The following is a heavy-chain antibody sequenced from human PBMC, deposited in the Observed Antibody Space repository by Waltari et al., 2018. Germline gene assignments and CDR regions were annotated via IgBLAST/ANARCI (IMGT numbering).Heavy chain of an antibody. CDR1: GGSIRSSSYY. CDR3: ARSPNYYDRPGGMDV. J-gene: IGHJ6*02. CDR2: IYYSVST. D-gene: IGHD3-22*01. V-gene: IGHV4-39*01. Sequence: QLQLQESGPGLVKPSETLSLTCTVSGGSIRSSSYYWGWIRQPPGKGLDWIGSIYYSVSTYYNPSLKSRVTISVDTSKNQFSLKLSSVTAADTAVYYCARSPNYYDRPGGMDVWGQGTTVTVSS.